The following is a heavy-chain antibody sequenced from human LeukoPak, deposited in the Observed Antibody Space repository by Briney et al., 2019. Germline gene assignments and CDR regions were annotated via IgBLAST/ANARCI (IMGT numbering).Heavy chain of an antibody. CDR3: ARAAGDLLVDY. CDR2: ISYDGSNK. Sequence: GGSLRLSCAASGFTFSSYAMHWVRQAPGKGLEWVAVISYDGSNKYYADSVKGRFTISRGNSKNTPYLQMNSLRAEDTAVYYCARAAGDLLVDYWGQGTLVTVSS. V-gene: IGHV3-30-3*01. D-gene: IGHD2/OR15-2a*01. J-gene: IGHJ4*02. CDR1: GFTFSSYA.